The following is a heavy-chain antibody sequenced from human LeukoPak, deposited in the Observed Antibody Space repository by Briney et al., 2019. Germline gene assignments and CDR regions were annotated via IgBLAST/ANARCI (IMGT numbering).Heavy chain of an antibody. CDR3: TWSGLKIES. Sequence: GGSLGLSCAASGFTFSIAWISWVRQAPGKGLEWLGQIKKKTDGATTSYAAPVKGRFTISRDDSKNTLFLQMNSLKTEDTALYYCTWSGLKIESWGQGTLVTLSS. D-gene: IGHD3-3*01. CDR1: GFTFSIAW. CDR2: IKKKTDGATT. V-gene: IGHV3-15*01. J-gene: IGHJ4*02.